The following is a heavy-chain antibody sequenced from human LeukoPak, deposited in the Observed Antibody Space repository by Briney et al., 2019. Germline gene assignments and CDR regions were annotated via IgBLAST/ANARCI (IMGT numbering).Heavy chain of an antibody. CDR1: GYTFTSYG. D-gene: IGHD3-10*01. J-gene: IGHJ4*02. Sequence: GASVKVSCKASGYTFTSYGISWVRQAPGQGLEWMGWISAYNGNTNYAQKLQGRVTMTTDTSTSTAYMELRSLRSDGTAVYYCARDMATYYGSGSSYDYWGQGTLVTVSS. V-gene: IGHV1-18*04. CDR2: ISAYNGNT. CDR3: ARDMATYYGSGSSYDY.